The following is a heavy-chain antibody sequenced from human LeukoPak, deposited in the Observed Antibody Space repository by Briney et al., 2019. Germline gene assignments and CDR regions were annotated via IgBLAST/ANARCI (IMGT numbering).Heavy chain of an antibody. V-gene: IGHV1-2*06. D-gene: IGHD6-13*01. Sequence: ASVKVSCKASGYSFTGYYLHWVRQAPGQGPEWMGRINPDSAVTDYAQKFQGRVTMTRDTSISTAYMELDRLRSDDTAVYYCARHLPIAAAPYYYYYMDVWGKGTTVTVSS. CDR2: INPDSAVT. CDR3: ARHLPIAAAPYYYYYMDV. CDR1: GYSFTGYY. J-gene: IGHJ6*03.